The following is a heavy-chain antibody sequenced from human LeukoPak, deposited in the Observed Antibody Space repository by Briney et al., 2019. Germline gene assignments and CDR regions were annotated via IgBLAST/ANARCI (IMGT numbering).Heavy chain of an antibody. J-gene: IGHJ5*02. D-gene: IGHD3-10*01. CDR3: ARGPLSGYLYWFDP. CDR2: IYYSGST. V-gene: IGHV4-39*07. Sequence: PSETLSLTCTVSGGSISSSSYYWGWVRQPPGKGLEWIGSIYYSGSTYYNPSLKSRVTISVDTSKNQFSLRVSSVAAADTAVYYCARGPLSGYLYWFDPWGQGTLVTVSS. CDR1: GGSISSSSYY.